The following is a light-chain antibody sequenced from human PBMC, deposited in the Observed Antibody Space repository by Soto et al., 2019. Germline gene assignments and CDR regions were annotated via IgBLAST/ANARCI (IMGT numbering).Light chain of an antibody. Sequence: DIQMTQSPSTLSASLVYRFTITCRASQSVSGWLAWYQQKSGKAPKLLIYKASSLASGVPSRFSGSESGTEFTLTISSLQPDDFATYYCQHYNSYSEAFGQGTKVDI. J-gene: IGKJ1*01. CDR1: QSVSGW. V-gene: IGKV1-5*03. CDR2: KAS. CDR3: QHYNSYSEA.